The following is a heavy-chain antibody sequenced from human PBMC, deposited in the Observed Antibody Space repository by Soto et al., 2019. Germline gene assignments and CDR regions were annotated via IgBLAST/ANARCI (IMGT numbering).Heavy chain of an antibody. Sequence: GGSLRLSCEASGFTFSSYAMSWVRQAPGKGLEWVSVMSGSGGSTYYADSVKGRFTISRDKSKSTLYLQMSSLRAEDSAVYYCAKSPDCSTTTCYGYYYYMDVWGKGTTVTVSS. D-gene: IGHD2-2*01. CDR1: GFTFSSYA. J-gene: IGHJ6*03. CDR3: AKSPDCSTTTCYGYYYYMDV. V-gene: IGHV3-23*01. CDR2: MSGSGGST.